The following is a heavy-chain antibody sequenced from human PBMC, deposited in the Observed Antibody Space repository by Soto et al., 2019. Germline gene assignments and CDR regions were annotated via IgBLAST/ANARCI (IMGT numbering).Heavy chain of an antibody. D-gene: IGHD2-21*01. CDR3: AKWHSITWPGYFDY. V-gene: IGHV3-30*18. J-gene: IGHJ4*02. CDR1: GFTFSSYG. CDR2: ISHDGSNK. Sequence: GGSLRLSCAASGFTFSSYGMHWVRQAPGKGLEWVAVISHDGSNKYYADSVKGRYTISRDNSKNTLYLRMNSLRAEDTAVYYCAKWHSITWPGYFDYWGQGTQVTVSP.